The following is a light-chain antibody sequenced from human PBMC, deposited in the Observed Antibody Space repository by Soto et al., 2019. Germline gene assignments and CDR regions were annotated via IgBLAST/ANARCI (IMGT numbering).Light chain of an antibody. CDR1: ISDVGGYNY. J-gene: IGLJ1*01. V-gene: IGLV2-14*01. CDR3: SSYTGSTTLHYV. Sequence: QSALTQPASVSGSPGQSITISCTGTISDVGGYNYVSWYQQHPGKAPKLLIYDVSNRPSGASNRFSGSKSGNTASLTISGLQAEDEADYYCSSYTGSTTLHYVFGTGTKVTVL. CDR2: DVS.